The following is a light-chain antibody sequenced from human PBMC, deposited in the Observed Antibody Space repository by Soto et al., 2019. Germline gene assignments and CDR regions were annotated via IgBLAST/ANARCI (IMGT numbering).Light chain of an antibody. CDR2: GAS. Sequence: DIQMTQSPSSLSASVGDRVTITCRASQRISSRLAWYQQKPEKAPKALIYGASSLQGWVPSRFRGSGSGTEFSLTITGLQPEDFAIYYCQQYESYPPTFGGGTKVEIK. J-gene: IGKJ4*01. V-gene: IGKV1D-16*01. CDR1: QRISSR. CDR3: QQYESYPPT.